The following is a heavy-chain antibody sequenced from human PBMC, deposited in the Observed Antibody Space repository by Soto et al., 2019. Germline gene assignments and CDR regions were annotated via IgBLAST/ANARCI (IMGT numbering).Heavy chain of an antibody. CDR3: AMGGRNTIFGVVERALYMDV. J-gene: IGHJ6*03. D-gene: IGHD3-3*01. Sequence: HPGGSLRLSCAASGFTFTSYGMTWVRQAPGKGLEWVSTLSGNGGKEYYADSVRGRFTISRDNSKSLSFLHMNSLRAEDTAVYYCAMGGRNTIFGVVERALYMDVWGKGTTVTVSS. CDR2: LSGNGGKE. V-gene: IGHV3-23*01. CDR1: GFTFTSYG.